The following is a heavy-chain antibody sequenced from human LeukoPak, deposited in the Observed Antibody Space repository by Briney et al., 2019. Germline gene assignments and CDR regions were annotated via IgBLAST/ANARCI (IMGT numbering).Heavy chain of an antibody. J-gene: IGHJ4*02. D-gene: IGHD3-9*01. CDR2: ISGSGGST. CDR1: GFTFSSYS. V-gene: IGHV3-23*01. CDR3: AKDLNYDILTIDY. Sequence: PGGSLRLSCAASGFTFSSYSMNRVRQAPGKGLEWVSGISGSGGSTYYADSVKGRFTISRDNSKNTLYLQMNSLRAEDTAVYYCAKDLNYDILTIDYWGQGTLVTVSS.